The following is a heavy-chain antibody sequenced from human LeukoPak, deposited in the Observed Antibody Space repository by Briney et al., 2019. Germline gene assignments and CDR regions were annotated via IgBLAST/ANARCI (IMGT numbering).Heavy chain of an antibody. CDR3: ARGKVVTMVRGVIITYFDY. D-gene: IGHD3-10*01. Sequence: ASVKVSCKASGYSFTRYFIHWVRQAPGQGLEWMGIIIPSDSSTSYAQKFQGRVTMTRDTSTSTVYMELSSLRSEDTAVYYCARGKVVTMVRGVIITYFDYWGQGTLVTVSS. V-gene: IGHV1-46*01. CDR2: IIPSDSST. J-gene: IGHJ4*02. CDR1: GYSFTRYF.